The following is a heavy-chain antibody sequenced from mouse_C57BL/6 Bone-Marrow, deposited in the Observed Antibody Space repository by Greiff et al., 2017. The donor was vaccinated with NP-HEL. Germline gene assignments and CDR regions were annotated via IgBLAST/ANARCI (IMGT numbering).Heavy chain of an antibody. CDR2: IYPRSGNT. J-gene: IGHJ1*03. V-gene: IGHV1-81*01. CDR1: GYTFTSYG. Sequence: QVQLKESGAELARPGASVKLSCKASGYTFTSYGISWVKQRTGQGLEWIGEIYPRSGNTYYNEKFKGKATLTADKSSSTAYMELRSLTSEDSAVYFCARRVYDGYPPYWYFDVWGTGTTVTVSS. CDR3: ARRVYDGYPPYWYFDV. D-gene: IGHD2-3*01.